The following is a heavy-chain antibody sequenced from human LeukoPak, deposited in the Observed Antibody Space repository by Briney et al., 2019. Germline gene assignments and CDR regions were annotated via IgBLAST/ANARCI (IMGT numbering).Heavy chain of an antibody. CDR1: GFTVSGNY. Sequence: PGGSLRLSCAASGFTVSGNYMSWVRQAPGKGLEWVSVIYSGGNTYYADSLKGRFTISRDNSKNTLYLQMNSLRAEDTAVYYCARDRPYGGKGDFDYWGQGTLVTVSS. D-gene: IGHD4-23*01. CDR3: ARDRPYGGKGDFDY. J-gene: IGHJ4*02. V-gene: IGHV3-53*01. CDR2: IYSGGNT.